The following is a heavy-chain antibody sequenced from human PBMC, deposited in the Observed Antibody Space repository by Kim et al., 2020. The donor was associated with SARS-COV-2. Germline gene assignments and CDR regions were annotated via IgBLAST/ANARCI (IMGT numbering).Heavy chain of an antibody. CDR1: GFTFSSYW. J-gene: IGHJ6*02. D-gene: IGHD1-26*01. CDR3: ARDRATGDYYYYYGMDV. Sequence: GGSLRLSCAASGFTFSSYWMIWVRQAPGKGLEWLANIKQDGSEKYYVDSVKGRFTISRDNAKNSLYLQMNSLRAEDTAVYYCARDRATGDYYYYYGMDVWGQGTTVTVSS. CDR2: IKQDGSEK. V-gene: IGHV3-7*01.